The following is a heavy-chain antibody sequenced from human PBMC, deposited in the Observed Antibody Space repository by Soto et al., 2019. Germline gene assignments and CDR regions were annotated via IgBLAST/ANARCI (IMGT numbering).Heavy chain of an antibody. Sequence: NPSETLSLTCTVSGGSISSGGYYWSWIRQHPGKGLEWIGYIYYSGSTYYNPSLKSRVTISVDTSKNQFSLKLSSVTAADTAVYYCARETYYYDSSGYPNWFDPWGQGTLVTVSS. CDR1: GGSISSGGYY. V-gene: IGHV4-31*03. D-gene: IGHD3-22*01. CDR3: ARETYYYDSSGYPNWFDP. CDR2: IYYSGST. J-gene: IGHJ5*02.